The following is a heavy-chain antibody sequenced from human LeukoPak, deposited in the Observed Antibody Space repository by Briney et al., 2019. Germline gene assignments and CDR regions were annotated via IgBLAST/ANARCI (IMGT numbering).Heavy chain of an antibody. CDR3: AKVSAAGLWDYYYYYMDV. V-gene: IGHV3-23*01. Sequence: GGSLRLSCAASGFTFSSYAMSWVRQAPGKGLEWVSAISGSGGSTYYADSVKGRFTISRDNSKNTLYLQINSLRAEDTAVYYCAKVSAAGLWDYYYYYMDVWGKGTTVTVSS. CDR2: ISGSGGST. CDR1: GFTFSSYA. D-gene: IGHD6-13*01. J-gene: IGHJ6*03.